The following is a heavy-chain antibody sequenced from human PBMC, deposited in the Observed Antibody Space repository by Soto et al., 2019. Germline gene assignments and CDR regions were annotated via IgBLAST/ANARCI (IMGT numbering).Heavy chain of an antibody. V-gene: IGHV4-34*01. CDR2: INHSGST. Sequence: SETLSLTCAVFGGSFSGYYWSWIRQPPGKGLEWIGEINHSGSTNYNPSLKSRVTISVDTSKNQFSLKLSSVTAADTAVYYCARGRSTQHTSNREQQGEFDYWGQGTLVTVSS. J-gene: IGHJ4*02. D-gene: IGHD6-13*01. CDR3: ARGRSTQHTSNREQQGEFDY. CDR1: GGSFSGYY.